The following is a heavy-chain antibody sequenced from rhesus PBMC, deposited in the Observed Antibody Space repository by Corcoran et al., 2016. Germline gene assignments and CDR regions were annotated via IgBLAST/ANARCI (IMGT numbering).Heavy chain of an antibody. Sequence: QVQLQESGPGLVKPSETLSLTCAVSGGSISGYWWGWIRQPPGKGLGWIGYMGDSSGSTYYNPSLKSRVTSSTDTSKNQFSLKLSSVTAADTAVYYCAIAAAGPFDYWGQGVLVTVSS. CDR1: GGSISGYW. CDR3: AIAAAGPFDY. D-gene: IGHD6S26*01. V-gene: IGHV4-165*01. J-gene: IGHJ4*01. CDR2: MGDSSGST.